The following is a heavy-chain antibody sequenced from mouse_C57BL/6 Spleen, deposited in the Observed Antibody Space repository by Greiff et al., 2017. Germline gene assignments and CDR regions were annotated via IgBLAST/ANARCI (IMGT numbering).Heavy chain of an antibody. CDR2: IYPGDGDT. J-gene: IGHJ3*01. D-gene: IGHD2-5*01. Sequence: QVQLQQSGPELVKPGASVKISCKASGYAFSSSWMNWVKQRPGKGLEWIGRIYPGDGDTNYNGKFKGKATLTADKSSSTAYMQLSSLTSEDSAVYFCASSYYSNYAAYWGQGTLVTVSA. CDR3: ASSYYSNYAAY. CDR1: GYAFSSSW. V-gene: IGHV1-82*01.